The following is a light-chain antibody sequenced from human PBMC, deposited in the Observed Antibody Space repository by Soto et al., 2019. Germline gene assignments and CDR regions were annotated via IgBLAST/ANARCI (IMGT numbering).Light chain of an antibody. V-gene: IGKV1-33*01. CDR1: HDITSY. J-gene: IGKJ3*01. CDR3: QHGDYLPI. Sequence: DIQMTQSPYSLSASVGDRLTITCQASHDITSYLNWYQHKPGKAPKLLIYDASILEAGVPPRFSGSGSGTDFTLTISGLQPEDFATYYCQHGDYLPIFGPGTTVDFK. CDR2: DAS.